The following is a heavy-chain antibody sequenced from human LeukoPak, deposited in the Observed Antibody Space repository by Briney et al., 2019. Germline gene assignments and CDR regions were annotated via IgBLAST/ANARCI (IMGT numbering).Heavy chain of an antibody. CDR1: GFSFSSHA. D-gene: IGHD3-22*01. CDR3: ARDRYYDSRGPLPFDY. Sequence: PGGSLRLSCAASGFSFSSHAMSWVRQAPGEGLQWVSTISDTGKTTFYTASVRGRFTISRDDANNTLFLQMGGLGAGDTAVYYCARDRYYDSRGPLPFDYWGQGTLVTVSS. J-gene: IGHJ4*02. V-gene: IGHV3-23*01. CDR2: ISDTGKTT.